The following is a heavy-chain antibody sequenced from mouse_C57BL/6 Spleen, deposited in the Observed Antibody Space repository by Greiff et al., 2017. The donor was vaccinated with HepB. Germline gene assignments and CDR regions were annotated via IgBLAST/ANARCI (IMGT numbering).Heavy chain of an antibody. J-gene: IGHJ2*01. CDR2: ISSGGDYI. CDR3: TRDGGLYYFDY. D-gene: IGHD2-3*01. Sequence: EVHLVESGEGLVKPGGSLKLSCAASGFTFSSYAMSWVRQTPEKRLEWVAYISSGGDYIYYADTVKGRFTISRDNARNTLYLQMSSLKSEDTAMYYCTRDGGLYYFDYWGQGTTLTVSS. CDR1: GFTFSSYA. V-gene: IGHV5-9-1*02.